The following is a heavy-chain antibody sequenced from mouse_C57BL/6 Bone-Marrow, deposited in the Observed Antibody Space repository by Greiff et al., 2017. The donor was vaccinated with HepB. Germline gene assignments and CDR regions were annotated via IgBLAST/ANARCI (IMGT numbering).Heavy chain of an antibody. CDR3: ARYYGSSYWYFDV. V-gene: IGHV1-42*01. Sequence: LVESGPELVKPGASVKISCKASGYSFTGYYMNWVKQSPEKSLEWIGEINPSTGGTTYNQKFKAKATLTVDKSSSTAYMQLKSLTSEDSAVYYCARYYGSSYWYFDVWGTGTTVTVSS. CDR1: GYSFTGYY. CDR2: INPSTGGT. D-gene: IGHD1-1*01. J-gene: IGHJ1*03.